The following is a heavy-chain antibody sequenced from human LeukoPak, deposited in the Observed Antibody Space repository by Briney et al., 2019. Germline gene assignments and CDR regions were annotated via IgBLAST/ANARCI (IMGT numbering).Heavy chain of an antibody. V-gene: IGHV3-48*03. Sequence: QPGGSLRLSCPASGFTFSSYEMNWVRQAPGKGLEWVSYISSSGSTIYYADSVKGRFTISRDNAKNSLYLQMNSLRAEDTAVYYCARDPYSGSYYIDYWGQGTLVTVSS. CDR1: GFTFSSYE. CDR3: ARDPYSGSYYIDY. D-gene: IGHD1-26*01. J-gene: IGHJ4*02. CDR2: ISSSGSTI.